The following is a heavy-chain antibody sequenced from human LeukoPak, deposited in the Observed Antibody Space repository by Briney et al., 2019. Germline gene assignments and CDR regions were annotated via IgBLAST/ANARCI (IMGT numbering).Heavy chain of an antibody. CDR2: IYPGDSDT. Sequence: GESLKISCKGSGYSFTSYWIGWVRQMPGKGLEWMGIIYPGDSDTRYSPSFQGQVTISADKSISTVYLQWSSLKASDTAMYYCARSYYYDSSGYSGAFDYWGQGTLVTVSS. CDR3: ARSYYYDSSGYSGAFDY. V-gene: IGHV5-51*01. J-gene: IGHJ4*02. CDR1: GYSFTSYW. D-gene: IGHD3-22*01.